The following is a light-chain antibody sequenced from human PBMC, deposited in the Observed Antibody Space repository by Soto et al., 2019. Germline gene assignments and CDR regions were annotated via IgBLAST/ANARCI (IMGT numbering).Light chain of an antibody. J-gene: IGKJ1*01. CDR2: LAS. Sequence: DMVRTRSPLCLPFRPGDPASISCRSSHSIVDDNGYDCLDWYLQKPGQSPQLLIYLASNRASGVPDRFSGSGSGTDFALKISRVEAEDVGLYYCMQAIQAPLTFGQGTKVDI. CDR1: HSIVDDNGYDC. CDR3: MQAIQAPLT. V-gene: IGKV2-28*01.